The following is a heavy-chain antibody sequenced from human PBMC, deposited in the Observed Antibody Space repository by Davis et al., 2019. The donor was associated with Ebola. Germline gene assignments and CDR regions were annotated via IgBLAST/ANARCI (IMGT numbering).Heavy chain of an antibody. D-gene: IGHD3-22*01. CDR1: GFTFSSYS. Sequence: GESLKISCAASGFTFSSYSMNWVRQAPGKGLEWVSSISSSSSYIYYADSVKGRFTISRDNAKNSLYLQMNSLRVEDTAVYYCARGKSQTFFDSSDYPEIGYWGQGTLVTVSS. J-gene: IGHJ4*02. CDR3: ARGKSQTFFDSSDYPEIGY. CDR2: ISSSSSYI. V-gene: IGHV3-21*04.